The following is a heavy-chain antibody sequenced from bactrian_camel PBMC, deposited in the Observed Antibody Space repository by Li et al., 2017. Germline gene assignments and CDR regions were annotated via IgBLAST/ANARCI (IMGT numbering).Heavy chain of an antibody. Sequence: HVQLVESGGGSVQVGGSLTLSCVASGDTWLVSDCMGWFRQPPGKEREGVAAIKEDGTITYIEAVKGRFTISQDNAKNTLYLQLNNLKTEDTAMYYCAKERASVAARGPDYWGQGTQVTVS. D-gene: IGHD7*01. CDR2: IKEDGTI. CDR1: GDTWLVSDC. CDR3: AKERASVAARGPDY. J-gene: IGHJ4*01. V-gene: IGHV3S55*01.